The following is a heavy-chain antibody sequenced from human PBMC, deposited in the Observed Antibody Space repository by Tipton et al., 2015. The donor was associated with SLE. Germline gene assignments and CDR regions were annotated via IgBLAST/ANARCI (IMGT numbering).Heavy chain of an antibody. D-gene: IGHD3-10*01. Sequence: TLSLTCVVSGYPISSGYYWSWIRQPPGKGLEWIGTIFHTGTTYYNPSLKSRVTLSVDTSKNHFSLKLSSLTAADTAVYYCASPGYYGSGSSVAYWGQGTLVTVSS. V-gene: IGHV4-38-2*01. CDR2: IFHTGTT. CDR3: ASPGYYGSGSSVAY. CDR1: GYPISSGYY. J-gene: IGHJ4*02.